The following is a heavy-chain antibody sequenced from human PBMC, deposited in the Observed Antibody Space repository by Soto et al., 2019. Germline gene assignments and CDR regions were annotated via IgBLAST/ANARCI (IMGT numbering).Heavy chain of an antibody. CDR2: ISWNSGSI. V-gene: IGHV3-9*01. D-gene: IGHD6-19*01. CDR1: GFTFDDYA. CDR3: AKAEQWLSSTGFDY. J-gene: IGHJ4*02. Sequence: EVQLVEAGGGLVQPGRSLRLSCAASGFTFDDYAMHWVRQAPGKGLEWVSGISWNSGSIGYADSVKGRFTITRDNAKNSLYLQMNSLRDEDTALYYCAKAEQWLSSTGFDYWGQGTLVTVSS.